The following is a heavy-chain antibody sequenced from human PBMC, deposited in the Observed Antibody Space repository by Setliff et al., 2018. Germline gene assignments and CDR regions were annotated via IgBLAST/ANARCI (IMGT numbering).Heavy chain of an antibody. Sequence: GGSLRLSCAASGFTFSYYAMHWVRQAPGKGLEWVAVMSFDGKNNYYADSVKGRFTISRDNSKNTLYLQMSSLRAEDTAVYFCARSENCYATHCSPYDYWGQGALVTVSS. V-gene: IGHV3-33*08. CDR1: GFTFSYYA. D-gene: IGHD2-15*01. CDR3: ARSENCYATHCSPYDY. J-gene: IGHJ4*02. CDR2: MSFDGKNN.